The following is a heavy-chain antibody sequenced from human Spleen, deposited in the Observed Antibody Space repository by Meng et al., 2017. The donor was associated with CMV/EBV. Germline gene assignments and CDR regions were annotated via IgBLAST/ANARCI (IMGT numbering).Heavy chain of an antibody. CDR2: VYHRGST. J-gene: IGHJ5*02. CDR1: GASISSTTW. Sequence: AVSGASISSTTWWSWVRQPPGKGLGWIGEVYHRGSTHYHPSLKRRVTISVDTSKNQFSLRLSSVTAADTAVYYCTTWAATKSSFFGPWGQGILVTVSS. D-gene: IGHD1-26*01. CDR3: TTWAATKSSFFGP. V-gene: IGHV4-4*02.